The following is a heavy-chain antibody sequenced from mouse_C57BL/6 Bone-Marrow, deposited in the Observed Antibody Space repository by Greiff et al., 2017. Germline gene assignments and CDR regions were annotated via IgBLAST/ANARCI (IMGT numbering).Heavy chain of an antibody. Sequence: QVQLQQSGAELARPGASVKLSCKASGYTFTSYGISWVKQSTGQGLEWIGEIYPRSGNTYYNEKFKGKATLTADKSSSTACIEHRNLTSKDSAVYFCENCDRDYYAMDYWGQGTSVTVSS. J-gene: IGHJ4*01. V-gene: IGHV1-81*01. CDR2: IYPRSGNT. CDR3: ENCDRDYYAMDY. CDR1: GYTFTSYG.